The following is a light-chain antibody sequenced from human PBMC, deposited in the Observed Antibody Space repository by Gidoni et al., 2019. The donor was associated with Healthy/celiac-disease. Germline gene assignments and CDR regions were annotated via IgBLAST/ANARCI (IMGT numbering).Light chain of an antibody. CDR2: GAS. J-gene: IGKJ2*01. V-gene: IGKV3-15*01. Sequence: PATLSVSPGERATLSCRASQSVSSNLAWYQQKPGQAPRLLIYGASTRATGIPARFSGSGSGTEFTLTISSLQSEDFAVYYCQQYNNWPPSTFGQGTKLEIK. CDR1: QSVSSN. CDR3: QQYNNWPPST.